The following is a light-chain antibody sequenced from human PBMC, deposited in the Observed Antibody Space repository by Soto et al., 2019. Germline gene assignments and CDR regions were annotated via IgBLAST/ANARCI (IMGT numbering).Light chain of an antibody. V-gene: IGLV2-14*01. Sequence: SVLTQPASVSGSPGQSITLSCTWTNSDVGAYTYDSWYQQYPGEAPKVIIYDVSHRPAGVSNRFSGSKSGNTASLTISGLQTQDEADYYCSSYTSATTYVFGTGTKVTVL. J-gene: IGLJ1*01. CDR3: SSYTSATTYV. CDR1: NSDVGAYTY. CDR2: DVS.